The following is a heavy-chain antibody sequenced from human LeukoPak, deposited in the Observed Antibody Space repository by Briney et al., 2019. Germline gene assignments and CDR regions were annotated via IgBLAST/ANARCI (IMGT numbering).Heavy chain of an antibody. D-gene: IGHD2-2*01. CDR2: IYYSGST. V-gene: IGHV4-31*03. CDR3: ARGGYCSSTSCYALTGDWFDP. J-gene: IGHJ5*02. Sequence: PSETLSLTCTVSGGSISSGGYYWSWIRQHPGKGLEWIGYIYYSGSTYYNPSLKSRVTISVDTSKNQFSLKLSSVTAADTAVYYCARGGYCSSTSCYALTGDWFDPWGQGTLVTVSS. CDR1: GGSISSGGYY.